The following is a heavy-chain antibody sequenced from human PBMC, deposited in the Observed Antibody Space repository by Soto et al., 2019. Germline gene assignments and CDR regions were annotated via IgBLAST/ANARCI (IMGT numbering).Heavy chain of an antibody. Sequence: QVQLVQSGAEVKKPGSSVKVSCKASGYTFTNYGISWVRQAPGQGLEWMGWISAYNGNTNYAQKLQDRVTMTTDTSTTTAYMELRSLRSDDTAVYYCARILYDSFGYYVDYWGQGTLVTVSS. CDR3: ARILYDSFGYYVDY. J-gene: IGHJ4*02. CDR2: ISAYNGNT. CDR1: GYTFTNYG. V-gene: IGHV1-18*01. D-gene: IGHD3-22*01.